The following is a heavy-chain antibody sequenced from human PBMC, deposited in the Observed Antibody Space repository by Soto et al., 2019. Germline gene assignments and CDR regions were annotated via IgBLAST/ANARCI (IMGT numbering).Heavy chain of an antibody. CDR2: IIPIFGTA. V-gene: IGHV1-69*13. CDR3: ARIAAAGPNYYYYGMDV. D-gene: IGHD6-13*01. J-gene: IGHJ6*02. CDR1: GGTFSSYA. Sequence: SVKVSCKASGGTFSSYAISWVRRAPGQGLEWMGGIIPIFGTANYAQKFQGRVTITADESTSTAYMELSSLRSEDTAVYYCARIAAAGPNYYYYGMDVWGQGTTVTVSS.